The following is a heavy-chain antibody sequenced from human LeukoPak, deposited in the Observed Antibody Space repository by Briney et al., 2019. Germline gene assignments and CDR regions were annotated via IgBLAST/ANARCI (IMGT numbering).Heavy chain of an antibody. D-gene: IGHD5-12*01. CDR3: ARMGGYSGYATH. CDR1: GGSISTYY. J-gene: IGHJ4*02. Sequence: SETLSLTCTVSGGSISTYYWSWIRQPPGKGLEWIGYIHYSGTTNYNPSLKSRVAISLDTSKNQFSLNLSSVTAADTAVYYCARMGGYSGYATHWGQGTLVTVSS. V-gene: IGHV4-59*08. CDR2: IHYSGTT.